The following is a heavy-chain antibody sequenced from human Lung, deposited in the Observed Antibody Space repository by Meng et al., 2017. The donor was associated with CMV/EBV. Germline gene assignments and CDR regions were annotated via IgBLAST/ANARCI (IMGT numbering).Heavy chain of an antibody. CDR3: ARVGDGYNHLFDY. D-gene: IGHD5-24*01. CDR1: GYTFTSYY. J-gene: IGHJ4*02. Sequence: CRASGYTFTSYYMHWVRQAPGQGLEWMGIINPSGGSTSYAQKFQGRVTMTRDTSTSTVYMELSSLRSEDTAVYYCARVGDGYNHLFDYWGQGTLVTVSS. V-gene: IGHV1-46*01. CDR2: INPSGGST.